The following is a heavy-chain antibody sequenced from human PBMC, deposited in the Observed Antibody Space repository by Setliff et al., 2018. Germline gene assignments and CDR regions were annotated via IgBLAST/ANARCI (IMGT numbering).Heavy chain of an antibody. Sequence: ASVKVSCKASGYTFTSYDINWVRQATGQGLGWMGWMNPNSGNTNYAQKLQGRVTMTTDTSTSTVYMELSSLRSEDTAVYYCARDLPLYYYDSSGQRGRAFDIWGQGTMVTVSS. CDR2: MNPNSGNT. J-gene: IGHJ3*02. CDR3: ARDLPLYYYDSSGQRGRAFDI. CDR1: GYTFTSYD. V-gene: IGHV1-8*02. D-gene: IGHD3-22*01.